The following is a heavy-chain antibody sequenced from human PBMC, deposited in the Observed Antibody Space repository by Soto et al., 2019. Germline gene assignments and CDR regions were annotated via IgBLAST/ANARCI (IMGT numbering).Heavy chain of an antibody. V-gene: IGHV5-51*01. D-gene: IGHD6-13*01. J-gene: IGHJ6*02. CDR2: VYPGDSDT. CDR1: GYSFTSYW. CDR3: ARHHGSPGSYFGLDV. Sequence: GESLKISCKGSGYSFTSYWINWVRQMPGKGLEWMGIVYPGDSDTRYSPSFQGQVTISADKSIDTAYLQWRSLKASDTAVYYCARHHGSPGSYFGLDVWGQGTTVTVSS.